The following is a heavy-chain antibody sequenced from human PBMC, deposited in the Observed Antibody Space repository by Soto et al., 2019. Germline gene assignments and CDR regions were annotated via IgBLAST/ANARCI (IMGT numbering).Heavy chain of an antibody. CDR3: ARGATEYDD. Sequence: QVQFVQSGAEVKKPGASVKASCKASGYTFSTYVMHWVRLAPGQGLEWRGWINAGNGNTKYSQKFQGRVTITTDTSASTPYMELRSLRSEDTALQYCARGATEYDDWGQGPLVTVSS. J-gene: IGHJ4*02. D-gene: IGHD2-21*02. V-gene: IGHV1-3*01. CDR2: INAGNGNT. CDR1: GYTFSTYV.